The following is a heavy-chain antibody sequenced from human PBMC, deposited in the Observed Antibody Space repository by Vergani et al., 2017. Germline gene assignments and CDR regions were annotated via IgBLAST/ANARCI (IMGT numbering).Heavy chain of an antibody. CDR2: ISCNSDSI. CDR3: AREGYSSQTRNMDV. J-gene: IGHJ6*02. Sequence: EVQLVESGGGLVQPGRSLRLSCAASGFTFDDYAMHWVRQAPGRGLGWVSGISCNSDSIGYADSVKGRFTISRDKSKNTLYLQMNSLRAEDTAVYYCAREGYSSQTRNMDVWGQGTTVTVSS. V-gene: IGHV3-9*01. CDR1: GFTFDDYA. D-gene: IGHD6-13*01.